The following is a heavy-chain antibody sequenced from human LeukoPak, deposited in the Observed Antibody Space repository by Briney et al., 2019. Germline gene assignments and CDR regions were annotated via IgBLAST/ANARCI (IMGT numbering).Heavy chain of an antibody. CDR3: ARVGYCSGGSCYGGYGN. V-gene: IGHV4-34*01. J-gene: IGHJ4*02. D-gene: IGHD2-15*01. CDR2: INHSGST. Sequence: PSETLSLTCAVYGGSFNGYYWSWIRQPPGKGLEWIGEINHSGSTNYDPSLKSRVTISVDTSKNQFSLKLSSVTAADTAVYYCARVGYCSGGSCYGGYGNWGQGTLVTVSS. CDR1: GGSFNGYY.